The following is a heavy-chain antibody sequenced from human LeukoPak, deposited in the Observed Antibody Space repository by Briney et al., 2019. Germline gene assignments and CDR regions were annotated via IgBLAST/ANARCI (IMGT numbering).Heavy chain of an antibody. V-gene: IGHV3-21*01. Sequence: GGSLRLSCAASGFTFSSYAMSWVRQAPGKGLEWVSCITGISDIYYADSVKGRFTISRDNAKNSVYLQMNSLRAEDTGIYYCARAIRLWGQGTLVTVSS. J-gene: IGHJ4*02. D-gene: IGHD1-1*01. CDR3: ARAIRL. CDR1: GFTFSSYA. CDR2: ITGISDI.